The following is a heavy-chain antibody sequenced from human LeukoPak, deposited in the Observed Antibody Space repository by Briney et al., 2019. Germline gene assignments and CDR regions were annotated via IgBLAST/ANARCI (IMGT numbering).Heavy chain of an antibody. CDR1: GYTFTGYY. CDR2: INPNSGGT. Sequence: ASVKVSCKASGYTFTGYYMHWVRQAPGQGLEWMGWINPNSGGTNYAQKFQGRVTMTRDTSISTAYMELSRLRSDDTAVYYCARTHKMIQLWEPTPADSGYWGQGTLVTVSS. V-gene: IGHV1-2*02. D-gene: IGHD5-18*01. CDR3: ARTHKMIQLWEPTPADSGY. J-gene: IGHJ4*02.